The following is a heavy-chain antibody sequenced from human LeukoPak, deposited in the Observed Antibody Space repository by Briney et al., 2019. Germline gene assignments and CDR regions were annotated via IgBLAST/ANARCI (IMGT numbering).Heavy chain of an antibody. Sequence: GASVNVSCKASGYTFTSYYMHWVRQAPGQGLEWMGIIDPSGGGTNYAQKFQGRVTMTRDTSTRTVYMELSSLRSEDTAVYYCASLGSGSSRIIDFDYWGQGTLVTVSS. D-gene: IGHD3-10*01. J-gene: IGHJ4*02. CDR2: IDPSGGGT. CDR3: ASLGSGSSRIIDFDY. CDR1: GYTFTSYY. V-gene: IGHV1-46*01.